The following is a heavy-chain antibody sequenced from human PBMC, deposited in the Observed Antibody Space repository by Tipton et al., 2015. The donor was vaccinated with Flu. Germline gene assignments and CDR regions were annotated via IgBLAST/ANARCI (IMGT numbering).Heavy chain of an antibody. V-gene: IGHV3-7*01. Sequence: SLRLSCAASGFNFSNHWMSWVRQTPEKGLEWVANIRADGGQTYYTDSVKARFTISRDNTRSSLYLQLNSLGAEDAATYYCARYPSTATAWGYWGQGTLVSVPA. D-gene: IGHD5-24*01. CDR3: ARYPSTATAWGY. CDR2: IRADGGQT. CDR1: GFNFSNHW. J-gene: IGHJ4*02.